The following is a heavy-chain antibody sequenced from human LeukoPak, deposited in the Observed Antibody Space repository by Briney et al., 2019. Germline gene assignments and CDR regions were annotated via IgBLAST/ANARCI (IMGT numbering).Heavy chain of an antibody. Sequence: GGSLRLSCAASGFTFSIYSMNWVRQAPGKGLEWLSSITSSSNYIYYADSVKGRFTISRDNVQISLYLQMNSLRAEDTAMYYCARDRGYFDNWGQGTLVTVSS. J-gene: IGHJ4*02. CDR2: ITSSSNYI. CDR3: ARDRGYFDN. CDR1: GFTFSIYS. V-gene: IGHV3-21*01.